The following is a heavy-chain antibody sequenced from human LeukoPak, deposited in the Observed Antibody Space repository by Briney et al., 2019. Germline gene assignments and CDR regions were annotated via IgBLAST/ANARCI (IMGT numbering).Heavy chain of an antibody. CDR2: ISSSGSTI. V-gene: IGHV3-11*04. CDR3: AREGITIFGVVTHAFDI. D-gene: IGHD3-3*01. CDR1: GFNFRAYW. Sequence: GGSLRLSCTTSGFNFRAYWMGWVRQAPGKGLGWVSYISSSGSTIYYADSVKGRFTISRDNAKNSLYLQMNSLRAEDTAAYYCAREGITIFGVVTHAFDIWGQGTMVTVSS. J-gene: IGHJ3*02.